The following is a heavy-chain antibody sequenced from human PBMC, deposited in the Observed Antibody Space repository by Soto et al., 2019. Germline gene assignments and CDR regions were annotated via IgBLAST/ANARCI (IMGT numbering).Heavy chain of an antibody. CDR3: ARDRDGYYDSSDAFDI. J-gene: IGHJ3*02. Sequence: GASVKVSCKASGGTFSSYAISWVRQAPGQGLEWMGGIIPIFGTANYAQKFQGRVTITADESTSTAYMELSSLRSEDTAVYYCARDRDGYYDSSDAFDIWGQGTMVTVS. CDR1: GGTFSSYA. CDR2: IIPIFGTA. V-gene: IGHV1-69*13. D-gene: IGHD3-22*01.